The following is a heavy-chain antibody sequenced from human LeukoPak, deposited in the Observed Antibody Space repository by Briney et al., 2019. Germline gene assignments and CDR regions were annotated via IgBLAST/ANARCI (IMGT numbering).Heavy chain of an antibody. D-gene: IGHD1/OR15-1a*01. J-gene: IGHJ3*01. Sequence: GGSLRPSCAASGFTFSAYTMNWVRQAPGKGLEWVSLISSSSDNINYTDSVKGRFTVSGDNAKNSLYLQMHSPRDEDTAVYYCARDRAGNNYRGFDLWGQGTMVTVST. CDR2: ISSSSDNI. CDR1: GFTFSAYT. CDR3: ARDRAGNNYRGFDL. V-gene: IGHV3-21*01.